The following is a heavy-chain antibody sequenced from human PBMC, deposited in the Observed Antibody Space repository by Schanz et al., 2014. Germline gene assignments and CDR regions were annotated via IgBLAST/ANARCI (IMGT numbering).Heavy chain of an antibody. Sequence: VQLVESGGGVVQPGRSLRLSCAASGFNFGSHGMHWVRQAPGKGLEWVANIKEDGSVKDYVDSVKGRFTISRDNAKNSLYLQMTSLRAEDTALYYCAKNQYDDVDLSSFYFDFWGQGTLVTVSA. J-gene: IGHJ4*02. CDR2: IKEDGSVK. CDR1: GFNFGSHG. V-gene: IGHV3-7*01. CDR3: AKNQYDDVDLSSFYFDF. D-gene: IGHD3-10*02.